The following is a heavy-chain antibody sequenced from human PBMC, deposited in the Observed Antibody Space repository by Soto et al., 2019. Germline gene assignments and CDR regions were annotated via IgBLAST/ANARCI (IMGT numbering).Heavy chain of an antibody. CDR2: ISGSGGST. D-gene: IGHD6-19*01. J-gene: IGHJ4*02. Sequence: VQLVESGGGVVQPGRSLRLSCAASGFTFSSYGMHWVRQAPGKGLEWVSAISGSGGSTYYADSVKGRFTISRDNSKNTLYLQMNSLRAEDTAVYYCAKDEGSGWGIDYWGQGTLVTVSS. CDR1: GFTFSSYG. CDR3: AKDEGSGWGIDY. V-gene: IGHV3-23*04.